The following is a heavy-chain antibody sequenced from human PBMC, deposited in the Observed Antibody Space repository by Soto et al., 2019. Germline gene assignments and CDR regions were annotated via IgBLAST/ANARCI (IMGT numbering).Heavy chain of an antibody. V-gene: IGHV4-34*01. CDR3: ARGCSTPVVPAAPNWFDP. Sequence: SETLSLTCAVYGGSFSDYYWSWIRQPPGKGLEWIGQINHSGSTNYSPSLKSRVTISVDTSKNQFSLKLSSVTAADTAVYYCARGCSTPVVPAAPNWFDPWGQGTLVTVSS. CDR1: GGSFSDYY. J-gene: IGHJ5*02. D-gene: IGHD2-2*01. CDR2: INHSGST.